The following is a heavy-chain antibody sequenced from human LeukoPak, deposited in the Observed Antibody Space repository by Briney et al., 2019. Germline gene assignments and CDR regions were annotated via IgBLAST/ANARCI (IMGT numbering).Heavy chain of an antibody. CDR3: ARLSNDYGDYEGHY. CDR2: VFYSGRT. Sequence: SETLSLTCTVSGGFIRDSGYYWGWIRQPPGQGLEWIGTVFYSGRTYYNSSLQSRVTISVDTSKNQFSLRLSSVTPADTAIYYCARLSNDYGDYEGHYWGQGTLVTVSP. CDR1: GGFIRDSGYY. V-gene: IGHV4-39*01. J-gene: IGHJ4*02. D-gene: IGHD4-17*01.